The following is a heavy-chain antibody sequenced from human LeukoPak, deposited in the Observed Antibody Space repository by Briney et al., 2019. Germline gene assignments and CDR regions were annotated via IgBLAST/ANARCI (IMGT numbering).Heavy chain of an antibody. CDR3: AKDDSSGYYPEAFDS. V-gene: IGHV3-30*18. Sequence: PGGSLRLSCAGSGFTFSSYAMSWVRQAPGKGLEWVAVISFDGSNKYYADSVKGRFTISRDNSKNTLYLQMNSLRTEDTAVYYCAKDDSSGYYPEAFDSWGQGTLVTVSS. J-gene: IGHJ4*02. D-gene: IGHD3-22*01. CDR1: GFTFSSYA. CDR2: ISFDGSNK.